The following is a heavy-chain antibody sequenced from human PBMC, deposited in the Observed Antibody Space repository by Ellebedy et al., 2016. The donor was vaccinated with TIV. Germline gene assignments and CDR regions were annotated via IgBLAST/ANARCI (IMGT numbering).Heavy chain of an antibody. V-gene: IGHV3-23*01. CDR1: GLTFSSHA. CDR3: ARDPVGVGPAFDI. J-gene: IGHJ3*02. Sequence: GESLKISCAASGLTFSSHAMSWVRQAPGKGLEWVSSITASGGNPYYADAVKGRFTISRDNSKNTLYLQMNSLRADDTAVYYCARDPVGVGPAFDIWGQGTMVTVSS. CDR2: ITASGGNP. D-gene: IGHD4-23*01.